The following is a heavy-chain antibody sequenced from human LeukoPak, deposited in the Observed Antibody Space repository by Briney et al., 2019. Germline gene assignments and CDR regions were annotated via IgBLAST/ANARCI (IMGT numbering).Heavy chain of an antibody. Sequence: SGTLSLTCTFSGGSISDYYWSWIRQPPGKGLEWIGYIYYTGSTNYNPSLKSRVTMSIDTSKNQFSLNLTSVTAADTAVYYCAGRSNYFYAMDVWGQGTTVTVSS. CDR3: AGRSNYFYAMDV. V-gene: IGHV4-59*01. CDR2: IYYTGST. CDR1: GGSISDYY. J-gene: IGHJ6*02.